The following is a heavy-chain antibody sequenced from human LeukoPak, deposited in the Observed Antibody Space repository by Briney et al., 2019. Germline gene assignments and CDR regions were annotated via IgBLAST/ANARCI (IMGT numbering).Heavy chain of an antibody. D-gene: IGHD6-6*01. V-gene: IGHV3-21*01. CDR3: ARSYSSSSPRPENWFDP. Sequence: PGGSLRLSCAASGFTFSTYAMTWVRQAPGKGLEWVSFITGTGGNIYYADSVKGRFTISRDNAKNSLYLQMNSLRAEDTAVYYCARSYSSSSPRPENWFDPWGQGTLVTVSS. J-gene: IGHJ5*02. CDR2: ITGTGGNI. CDR1: GFTFSTYA.